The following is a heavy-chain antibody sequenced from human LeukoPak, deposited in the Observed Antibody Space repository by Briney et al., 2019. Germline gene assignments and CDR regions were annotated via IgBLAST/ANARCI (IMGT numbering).Heavy chain of an antibody. CDR1: GGSFSGYY. J-gene: IGHJ5*02. V-gene: IGHV4-34*01. CDR2: INHSGST. CDR3: ASLGEVTYNWFDP. D-gene: IGHD3-10*01. Sequence: SETLSLTCAVYGGSFSGYYWSWIRQPPGKGLEWIGEINHSGSTNYNPSLKSRVTISVDTSKNQFSLKLSSVTAADTAVYYCASLGEVTYNWFDPWGQGTLVTVSS.